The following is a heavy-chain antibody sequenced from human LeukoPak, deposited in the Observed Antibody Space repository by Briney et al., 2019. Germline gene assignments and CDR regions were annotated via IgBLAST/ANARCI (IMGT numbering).Heavy chain of an antibody. J-gene: IGHJ3*02. CDR3: TTDRLVGATRAFDI. CDR1: GFTFSNAW. D-gene: IGHD1-26*01. CDR2: IKSKTDGGTT. V-gene: IGHV3-15*01. Sequence: GGSLRLSCAASGFTFSNAWMSWVRQAPGKGLEWVGRIKSKTDGGTTDYAAPVKGRFTISRDDSKNTLYLQMNSLKTEDTAVYYCTTDRLVGATRAFDIWGQGTMVTVSS.